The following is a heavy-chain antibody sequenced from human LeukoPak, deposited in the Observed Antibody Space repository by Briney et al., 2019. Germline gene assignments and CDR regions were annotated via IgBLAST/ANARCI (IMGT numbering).Heavy chain of an antibody. D-gene: IGHD5-18*01. J-gene: IGHJ4*02. CDR3: AKGWIQLCLGCCLDY. CDR2: IRYDGSNK. Sequence: GGSLRLSCAASGFTFGSYGMHWVRQAPGKGLEWVAFIRYDGSNKYYADSVKGRFTISRDNSKNTLYLQMNSLRAEDTAVYYCAKGWIQLCLGCCLDYWGQGTLVTVSS. CDR1: GFTFGSYG. V-gene: IGHV3-30*02.